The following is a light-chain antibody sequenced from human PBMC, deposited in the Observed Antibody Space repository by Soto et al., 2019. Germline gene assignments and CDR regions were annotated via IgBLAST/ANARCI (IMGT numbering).Light chain of an antibody. CDR1: QSVSSY. CDR3: QQRSSWIT. Sequence: EIVLTQSPATLSLSPGERATLSCRASQSVSSYLACYQQKPGQAPRLLIYDASNRATGIPARFSGSGSGTDFTLTISSLEPEDFAVYYCQQRSSWITFGQGTRLEIK. J-gene: IGKJ5*01. V-gene: IGKV3-11*01. CDR2: DAS.